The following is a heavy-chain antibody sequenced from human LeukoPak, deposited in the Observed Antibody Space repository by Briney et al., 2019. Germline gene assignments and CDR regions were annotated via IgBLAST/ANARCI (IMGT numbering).Heavy chain of an antibody. J-gene: IGHJ4*02. D-gene: IGHD5-18*01. CDR3: ARDERERGYSYGLYYFDY. V-gene: IGHV3-11*06. CDR1: GFTFSHYY. CDR2: ISSSSSYT. Sequence: GGSLRLSCAASGFTFSHYYMSWIRQAPGKGLEWVSYISSSSSYTNYADSVKGRFTISRDNAKNSLYLQMNSLRAEDTAVYYCARDERERGYSYGLYYFDYWGQGTLVTVSS.